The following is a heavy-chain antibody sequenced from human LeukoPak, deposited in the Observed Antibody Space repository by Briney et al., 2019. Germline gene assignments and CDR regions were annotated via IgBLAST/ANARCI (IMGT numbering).Heavy chain of an antibody. D-gene: IGHD2-2*01. CDR1: GFTFSSYG. CDR3: AKDGVAPGDY. CDR2: IRYDGSNK. J-gene: IGHJ4*02. Sequence: SGGSLRLSCAASGFTFSSYGMHWVRQAPGKGPEWVAFIRYDGSNKYYADSVKGRFTISRDNSKNTLYLQMNSLRAEDTAVYYCAKDGVAPGDYWGQGTLVTASS. V-gene: IGHV3-30*02.